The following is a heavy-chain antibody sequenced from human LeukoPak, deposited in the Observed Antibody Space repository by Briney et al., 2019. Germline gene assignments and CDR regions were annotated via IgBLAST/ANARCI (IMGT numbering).Heavy chain of an antibody. V-gene: IGHV1-69*13. Sequence: ASVKVSCKASGGTFSSYAISWVRQAPGQGLEWMGGIIPIFGTANYAQKFQGRVTITADESTSTVYMELSSLRSEDTAVYYCASEARITTTYYYMDVWGKGTTVTVSS. J-gene: IGHJ6*03. CDR2: IIPIFGTA. CDR1: GGTFSSYA. D-gene: IGHD3-16*01. CDR3: ASEARITTTYYYMDV.